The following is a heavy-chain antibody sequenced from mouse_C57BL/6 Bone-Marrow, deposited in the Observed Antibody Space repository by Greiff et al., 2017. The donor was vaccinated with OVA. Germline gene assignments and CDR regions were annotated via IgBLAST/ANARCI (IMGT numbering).Heavy chain of an antibody. J-gene: IGHJ2*01. CDR2: IYPSDSET. Sequence: QVQLKQPGAELVRPGSSVKLSCKASGYTFTSYWMDWVKQRPGQGLEWIGNIYPSDSETHYNQKFKDKATLTVDKSSSTAYMQLSSLTSEDSAVYYCARGGGLWYYFDYWGQGTTLTVSS. V-gene: IGHV1-61*01. CDR1: GYTFTSYW. CDR3: ARGGGLWYYFDY. D-gene: IGHD1-1*02.